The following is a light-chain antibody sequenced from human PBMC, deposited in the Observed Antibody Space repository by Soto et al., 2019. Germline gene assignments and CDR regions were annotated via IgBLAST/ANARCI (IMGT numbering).Light chain of an antibody. Sequence: DIQMTQSPSTLSASVGDRVAITCRASQTISRWLAWSQQKPGKAPKLLIYDASTLVSGVPSRFSGSGSGTEFTLTISNLQPDDFAAYYCQQYNSFPWTFAQGTK. CDR1: QTISRW. CDR2: DAS. CDR3: QQYNSFPWT. V-gene: IGKV1-5*01. J-gene: IGKJ1*01.